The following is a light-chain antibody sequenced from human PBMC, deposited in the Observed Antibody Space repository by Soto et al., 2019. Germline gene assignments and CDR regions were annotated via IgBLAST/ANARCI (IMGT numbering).Light chain of an antibody. CDR2: GAS. CDR3: QQYNNWPPT. CDR1: QSVGTN. J-gene: IGKJ4*01. V-gene: IGKV3-15*01. Sequence: EKVMTQSPATLSVSPGERATLSCRASQSVGTNLAWYQQKPGQAPRLLIFGASTRATVIPARFSGSGSGTEFTLTITSLQSEDFAVYYCQQYNNWPPTFGGGTKVEIK.